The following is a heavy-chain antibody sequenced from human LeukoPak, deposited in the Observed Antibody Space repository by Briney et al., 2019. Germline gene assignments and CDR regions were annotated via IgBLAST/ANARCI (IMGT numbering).Heavy chain of an antibody. CDR3: AKDGQQLDPPPLEYFHY. J-gene: IGHJ1*01. V-gene: IGHV3-21*04. CDR1: GFTFSSYS. Sequence: PGGSLRLSCAASGFTFSSYSMNWVRQAPGKGLEWVSSISSSSSYIYYGDSVKGRFTISRDNAKNSLYLQMNSLRVEDTAVYYCAKDGQQLDPPPLEYFHYWGQGTLVTVSS. CDR2: ISSSSSYI. D-gene: IGHD6-13*01.